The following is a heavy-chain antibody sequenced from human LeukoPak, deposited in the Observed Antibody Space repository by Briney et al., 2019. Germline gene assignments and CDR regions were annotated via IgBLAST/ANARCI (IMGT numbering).Heavy chain of an antibody. CDR1: GYTFTSYY. CDR3: GRDLVSSGWRQNGVLYMDV. V-gene: IGHV1-2*02. D-gene: IGHD6-19*01. Sequence: GASVKVSCKASGYTFTSYYMHWVRQAPGQGLEWMGWINPNSGGTNYAQKFQGRVTMTRDTSISTAYMELSRLRSDDTAVYYCGRDLVSSGWRQNGVLYMDVWGKGTTVTVSS. CDR2: INPNSGGT. J-gene: IGHJ6*03.